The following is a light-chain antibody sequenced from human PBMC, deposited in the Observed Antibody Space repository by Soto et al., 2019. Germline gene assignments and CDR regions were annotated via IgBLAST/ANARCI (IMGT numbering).Light chain of an antibody. CDR2: DAS. V-gene: IGKV3-11*01. Sequence: EIVLTQSPGTMSLSPGERATLSCRASQSVSSYLAWYQQKPGQAPSLLIYDASNRATGIPARFSGSGSGTDFTLTISSLEPEDLAVYYCQQRSNWPPTFGPGTKVDIK. J-gene: IGKJ3*01. CDR3: QQRSNWPPT. CDR1: QSVSSY.